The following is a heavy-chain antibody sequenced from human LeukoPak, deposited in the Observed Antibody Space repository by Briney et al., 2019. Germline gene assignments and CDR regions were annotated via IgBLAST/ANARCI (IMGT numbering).Heavy chain of an antibody. Sequence: SETLSLTCTVSGGSISSDTDQWSWIRQPAGKGLEWIGRIYTSGITNYNPSLKSRVTISVDTSKNQFSLKLSSVTAADTAVYYCARRLERRSAFDIWGQGTMVTVSS. V-gene: IGHV4-61*02. J-gene: IGHJ3*02. CDR3: ARRLERRSAFDI. D-gene: IGHD1-1*01. CDR1: GGSISSDTDQ. CDR2: IYTSGIT.